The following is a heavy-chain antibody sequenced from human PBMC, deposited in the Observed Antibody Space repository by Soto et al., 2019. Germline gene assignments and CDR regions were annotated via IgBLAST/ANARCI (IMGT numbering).Heavy chain of an antibody. D-gene: IGHD3-10*01. CDR3: ARDRDDGMDV. CDR1: GFTFTTSW. Sequence: EVQLVESGGGLVQPGGSLRLSCAASGFTFTTSWMHWVRQAPEKGLVWVSHINSDGSTTTYADYVRGRFTISRDNAKNTLYLHMNSLRVEDTAVYYCARDRDDGMDVWGQGTTVIVSS. J-gene: IGHJ6*02. CDR2: INSDGSTT. V-gene: IGHV3-74*01.